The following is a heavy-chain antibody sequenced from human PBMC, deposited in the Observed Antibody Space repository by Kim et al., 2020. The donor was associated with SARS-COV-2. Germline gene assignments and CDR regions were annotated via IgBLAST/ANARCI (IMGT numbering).Heavy chain of an antibody. Sequence: GGSLRLSCSASGFTFSSYAMHWVRQAPGKGLECVSAISSNGGSTYYADSVKGRFTISRDNSKNTLYLQMSSLRAEDTAVYYCVKDGIIRWSLGMDVWGQGTTLTVSS. D-gene: IGHD4-17*01. CDR2: ISSNGGST. CDR3: VKDGIIRWSLGMDV. CDR1: GFTFSSYA. J-gene: IGHJ6*02. V-gene: IGHV3-64D*06.